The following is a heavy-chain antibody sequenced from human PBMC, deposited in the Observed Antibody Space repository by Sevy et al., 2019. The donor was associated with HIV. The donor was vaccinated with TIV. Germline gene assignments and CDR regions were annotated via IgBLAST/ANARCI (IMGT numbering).Heavy chain of an antibody. Sequence: ASVKVSCKDSEYTFASYDMGWVRQAAGQGLEWMGWMSPNSGQTAYAQKFQGRVIMTRNTSISTAYMELSSLTFEDTAVYFCARWRGSSGCHHWGQGTLVTVSS. CDR1: EYTFASYD. V-gene: IGHV1-8*02. J-gene: IGHJ5*02. CDR3: ARWRGSSGCHH. CDR2: MSPNSGQT. D-gene: IGHD3-22*01.